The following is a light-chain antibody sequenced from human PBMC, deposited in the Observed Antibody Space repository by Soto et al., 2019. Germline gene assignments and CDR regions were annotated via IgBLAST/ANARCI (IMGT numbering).Light chain of an antibody. V-gene: IGLV3-21*04. CDR3: QVWDSSSDHPWV. CDR1: NIGSKS. Sequence: SYELTQPPSVSVAPGKTARITCGGNNIGSKSVHWYQQKPGQAPVLVIYYDSDRPSGIPERFSGSNSGNTATLTISRVEAWDEADYYCQVWDSSSDHPWVFGGGTKLTVL. CDR2: YDS. J-gene: IGLJ3*02.